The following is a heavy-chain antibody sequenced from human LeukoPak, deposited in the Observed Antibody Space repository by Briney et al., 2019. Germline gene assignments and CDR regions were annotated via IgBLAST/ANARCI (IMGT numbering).Heavy chain of an antibody. CDR1: RGSISSANYY. V-gene: IGHV4-39*07. Sequence: SDTLSLTCTVSRGSISSANYYWGWIRQPPGKGLEWIGSINNSGTTYYNPSLKSRVTMSVDTSKNQFSLKLNSVTAADTAVYSCARGLAVSGAAVWGQGTLVIVSS. CDR3: ARGLAVSGAAV. D-gene: IGHD6-19*01. J-gene: IGHJ4*02. CDR2: INNSGTT.